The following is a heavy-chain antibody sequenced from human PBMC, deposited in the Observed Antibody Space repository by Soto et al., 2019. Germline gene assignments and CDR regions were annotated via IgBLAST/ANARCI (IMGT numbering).Heavy chain of an antibody. CDR1: GGTFSSYA. CDR3: AVRPPYYDSSGYYGPLVY. D-gene: IGHD3-22*01. Sequence: SVKVSCKASGGTFSSYAISWVRQAPGQGLEWMGGIIPIFGTANYAQKFQGRVTITADESTSTAYMELSSLRSEDTAVYYCAVRPPYYDSSGYYGPLVYWGQGTLVTVSS. CDR2: IIPIFGTA. J-gene: IGHJ4*02. V-gene: IGHV1-69*13.